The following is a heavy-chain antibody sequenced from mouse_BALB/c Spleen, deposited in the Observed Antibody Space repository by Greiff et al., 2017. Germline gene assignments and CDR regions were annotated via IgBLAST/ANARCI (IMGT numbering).Heavy chain of an antibody. CDR3: ARDGTTGSVWYFDV. CDR2: IWAGGST. D-gene: IGHD1-1*01. V-gene: IGHV2-9*02. J-gene: IGHJ1*01. Sequence: VKLMESGPGLVAPSQSLSITCTVSGFSLTSYGVHWVRQPPGKGLEWLGVIWAGGSTNYNSALMSRLSISKDNSKSQVFLKMNSLQTDDTAMYYCARDGTTGSVWYFDVWGAGTTVTVSS. CDR1: GFSLTSYG.